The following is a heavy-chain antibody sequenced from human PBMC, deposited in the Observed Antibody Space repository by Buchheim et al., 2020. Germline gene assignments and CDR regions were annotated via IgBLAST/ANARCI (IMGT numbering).Heavy chain of an antibody. CDR1: GFTFSSYG. V-gene: IGHV3-33*01. CDR2: IWYDGSNK. Sequence: QVQLVESGGGVVQPGRSLRLSCAASGFTFSSYGMHWVRQAPGKGLEWVAVIWYDGSNKYYADSVKGRFTISRDNSKNTLSLQMNKLRAEDTAVYYCARGPYSGRFLGAQNECYYYMDVWGKGTT. J-gene: IGHJ6*03. CDR3: ARGPYSGRFLGAQNECYYYMDV. D-gene: IGHD6-19*01.